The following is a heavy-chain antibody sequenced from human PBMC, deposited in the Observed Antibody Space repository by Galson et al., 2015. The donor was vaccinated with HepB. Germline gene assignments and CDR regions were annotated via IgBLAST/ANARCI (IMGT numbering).Heavy chain of an antibody. V-gene: IGHV5-51*01. J-gene: IGHJ6*02. CDR3: ARLGHELYHYYGMDV. CDR1: GYSFTNYW. D-gene: IGHD1-7*01. Sequence: QSGAEVKRPGESLKISCQASGYSFTNYWIGWVRQTPGYGLECMGIIYPGDSEIRYNPSFQSQVPTSVDQSISTAYLQWGSLKASDSAMYYCARLGHELYHYYGMDVWGQGTTVTVSS. CDR2: IYPGDSEI.